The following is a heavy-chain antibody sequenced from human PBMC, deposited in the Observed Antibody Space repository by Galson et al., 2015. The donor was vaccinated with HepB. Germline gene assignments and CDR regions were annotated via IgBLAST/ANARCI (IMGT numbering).Heavy chain of an antibody. V-gene: IGHV3-21*01. CDR1: GFTFSSYS. J-gene: IGHJ6*03. Sequence: SLRLSCAASGFTFSSYSMNWVRQAPGKGLEWVSSISSSSSYIYYADSVKGRFTISRDNAKNSLYLQMNSLRAEDTAVYYCAGFGVVKSDYMDVWGKGTTVTVSS. D-gene: IGHD3-3*01. CDR3: AGFGVVKSDYMDV. CDR2: ISSSSSYI.